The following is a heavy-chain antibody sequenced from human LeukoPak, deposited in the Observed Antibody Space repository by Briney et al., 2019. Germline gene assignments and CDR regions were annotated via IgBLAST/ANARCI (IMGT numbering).Heavy chain of an antibody. D-gene: IGHD3-16*01. J-gene: IGHJ4*02. CDR3: ARAGGRFDPPIDY. CDR2: ISSSSNNI. CDR1: GFTLITYS. Sequence: GGSLRLSCAASGFTLITYSMTWVRQAPGKGLEWVSSISSSSNNIYYADSVKGRFTISRDNAKNSLYLQMNSLRAEDTAVYYCARAGGRFDPPIDYWGQGTLVTVSS. V-gene: IGHV3-21*01.